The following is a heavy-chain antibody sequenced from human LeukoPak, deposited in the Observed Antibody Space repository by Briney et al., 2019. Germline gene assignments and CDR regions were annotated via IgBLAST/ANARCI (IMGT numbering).Heavy chain of an antibody. CDR3: ARTNDYSNYGFDY. Sequence: ASVKVSCKASGYTFTGYYMHWVRRAPGQGLEWMGWINPNSGGTNYAQKFQGRVTMTRDTSISTAYMELSRLRSDDTAVYYCARTNDYSNYGFDYWGQGTLVTVSS. D-gene: IGHD4-11*01. CDR1: GYTFTGYY. CDR2: INPNSGGT. J-gene: IGHJ4*02. V-gene: IGHV1-2*02.